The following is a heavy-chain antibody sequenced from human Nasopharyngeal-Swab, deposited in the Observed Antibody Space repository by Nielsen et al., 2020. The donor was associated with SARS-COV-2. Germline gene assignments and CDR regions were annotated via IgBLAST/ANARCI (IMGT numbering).Heavy chain of an antibody. V-gene: IGHV1-69*13. CDR2: IIPIFGTA. Sequence: SVKVSCKASGGTFSSYAISWVRQAPGQGLEWMGGIIPIFGTANYAQKFQGRVTITADESTSTAYTELSSLRSEDTAVYYCARDVPIYGSTPGYMDVWGKGTTVTVSS. J-gene: IGHJ6*03. CDR1: GGTFSSYA. CDR3: ARDVPIYGSTPGYMDV. D-gene: IGHD2-2*01.